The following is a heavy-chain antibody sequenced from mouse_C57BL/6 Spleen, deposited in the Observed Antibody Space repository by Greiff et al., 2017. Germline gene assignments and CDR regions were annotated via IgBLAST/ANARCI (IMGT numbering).Heavy chain of an antibody. CDR1: GYTFTSYW. D-gene: IGHD1-1*01. J-gene: IGHJ2*01. CDR2: IHPNSGST. Sequence: QVQLQQPGAELVKPGASVKLSCKASGYTFTSYWMHWVKQRPGQGLEWIGMIHPNSGSTNYNEKFKSNATLTVDKSSSTAYMQLSSLTSEDSAVYYCASFYGSSLDDWGQGTTLTVSS. CDR3: ASFYGSSLDD. V-gene: IGHV1-64*01.